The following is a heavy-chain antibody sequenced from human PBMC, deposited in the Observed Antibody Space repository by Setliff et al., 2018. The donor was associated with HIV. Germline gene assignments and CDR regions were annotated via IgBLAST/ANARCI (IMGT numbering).Heavy chain of an antibody. V-gene: IGHV4-38-2*01. CDR1: GYSISSGYY. D-gene: IGHD2-15*01. Sequence: SETLSLTCAVSGYSISSGYYWGWIRQPPGKGLEWIGSIYHSGSTYYNPSLKSRVTISVDMSKNQFSLNLTSMTAADSAVYYCARSGCKGGSCWSHSVMVYWGQGALVTVSS. J-gene: IGHJ4*02. CDR2: IYHSGST. CDR3: ARSGCKGGSCWSHSVMVY.